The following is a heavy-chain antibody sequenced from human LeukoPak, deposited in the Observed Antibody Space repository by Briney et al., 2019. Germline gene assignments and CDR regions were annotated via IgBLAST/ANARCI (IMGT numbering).Heavy chain of an antibody. CDR3: TTDSSIAARRRYGMDV. J-gene: IGHJ6*02. D-gene: IGHD6-6*01. Sequence: KPGGSLRLSCAASGFTFSNAWMSWVRQAPGKGREWVGRIKSKTDGGTTDYAAPVNGRLTISRDDSKNTLYLQMNSLKTEDTAVYYCTTDSSIAARRRYGMDVWGQGTTVTVSS. CDR2: IKSKTDGGTT. CDR1: GFTFSNAW. V-gene: IGHV3-15*01.